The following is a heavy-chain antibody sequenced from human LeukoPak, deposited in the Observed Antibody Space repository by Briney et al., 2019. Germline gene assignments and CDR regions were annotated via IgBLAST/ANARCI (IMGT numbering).Heavy chain of an antibody. CDR2: IRYDGSNK. V-gene: IGHV3-30*02. CDR3: AKAREAAAGTGSVY. CDR1: GFTFSSYG. D-gene: IGHD6-13*01. Sequence: GGSLRLSCAASGFTFSSYGMHWVRQAPGKGLEWVAFIRYDGSNKYYADSVKGRFTISRDNSKNTLYLQMNSLRAEDTAVYYCAKAREAAAGTGSVYWGQGTLVTVSS. J-gene: IGHJ4*02.